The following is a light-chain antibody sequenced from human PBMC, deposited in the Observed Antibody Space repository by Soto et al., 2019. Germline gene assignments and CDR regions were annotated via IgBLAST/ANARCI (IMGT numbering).Light chain of an antibody. Sequence: QSALTQPASVSGSPGQSITISCTGTSSDVGGYNYVSWYQQHPGKAPKLMIYDVSNRPSWVSNRFSGSKSGNTASLTISGLQAEDEADYYCSSYTSSSVVFGRGTKLTVL. CDR2: DVS. V-gene: IGLV2-14*01. CDR1: SSDVGGYNY. J-gene: IGLJ2*01. CDR3: SSYTSSSVV.